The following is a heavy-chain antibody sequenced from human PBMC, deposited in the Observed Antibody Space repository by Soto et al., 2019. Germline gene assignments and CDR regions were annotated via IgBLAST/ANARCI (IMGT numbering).Heavy chain of an antibody. CDR2: ISSTGGGT. D-gene: IGHD2-15*01. V-gene: IGHV3-23*01. J-gene: IGHJ4*02. CDR1: GFTFNNYV. Sequence: LRLSCAASGFTFNNYVMSWVRQAPGKGLEWVSGISSTGGGTYYADPVKGRFTISRDNSKNTLYLQMNNLRAGDTALYYCAKGHDIVVVPTVDYWGQGTLVTVSS. CDR3: AKGHDIVVVPTVDY.